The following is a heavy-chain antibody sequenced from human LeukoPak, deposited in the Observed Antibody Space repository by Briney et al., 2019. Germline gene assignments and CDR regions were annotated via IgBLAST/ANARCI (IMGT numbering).Heavy chain of an antibody. CDR3: ARGVYYDSRKGTDY. J-gene: IGHJ4*02. Sequence: ASVKVSCKASGYTFTSYGISWVRQAPGQGLEWMGRINPNSGGTNYAQKFQGRVTMTRDTSISTAYMELSRLRSDDTAVYYCARGVYYDSRKGTDYWGQGTLVTVSS. D-gene: IGHD3-22*01. V-gene: IGHV1-2*06. CDR2: INPNSGGT. CDR1: GYTFTSYG.